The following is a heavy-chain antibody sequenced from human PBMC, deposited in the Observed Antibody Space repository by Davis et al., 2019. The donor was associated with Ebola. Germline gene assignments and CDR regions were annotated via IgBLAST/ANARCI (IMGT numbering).Heavy chain of an antibody. D-gene: IGHD3-10*01. V-gene: IGHV1-2*02. CDR1: GYIFTDYY. J-gene: IGHJ5*02. CDR2: INPNSGGT. CDR3: ARDEGITMVQGVIGWLEP. Sequence: ASVKVSCKASGYIFTDYYIHWVRQAPGQGLEWMGWINPNSGGTNYAQKFQGRVTMTRDTSISTAYMELSRLRSDDTAVYYCARDEGITMVQGVIGWLEPWGQGTLVTVSS.